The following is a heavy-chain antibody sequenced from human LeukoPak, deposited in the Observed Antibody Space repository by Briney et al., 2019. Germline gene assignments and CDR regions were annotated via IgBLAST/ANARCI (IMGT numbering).Heavy chain of an antibody. Sequence: SETLSLTCAVSGGSISSGGYSWSWIRQPPGKGLEWIWYIYHSGSTYYNPSLKSRVTISVDRSKNQFSLKLSSVTAADTAVYYCASQKWFGELLFDYWGQGTLVTVSS. J-gene: IGHJ4*02. V-gene: IGHV4-30-2*01. CDR2: IYHSGST. CDR3: ASQKWFGELLFDY. CDR1: GGSISSGGYS. D-gene: IGHD3-10*01.